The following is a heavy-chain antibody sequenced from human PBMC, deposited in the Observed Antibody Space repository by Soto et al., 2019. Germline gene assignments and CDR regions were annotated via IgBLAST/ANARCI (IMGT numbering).Heavy chain of an antibody. CDR3: ASLRYYGSGHWDNYYYYGMDV. D-gene: IGHD3-10*01. V-gene: IGHV1-46*01. CDR2: INPSGGST. Sequence: ASVKVSCKASGYTFTSYYMHWVRQAPGQGLEWMGIINPSGGSTSYAQKFQGRVTMTRDTSTSTVYMELSSLRSEDTAVYYCASLRYYGSGHWDNYYYYGMDVWGQGTTVTVSS. J-gene: IGHJ6*02. CDR1: GYTFTSYY.